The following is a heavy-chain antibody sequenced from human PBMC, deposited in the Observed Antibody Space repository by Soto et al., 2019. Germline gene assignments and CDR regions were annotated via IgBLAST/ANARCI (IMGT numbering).Heavy chain of an antibody. V-gene: IGHV3-30-3*01. CDR3: ARDQIPLRYFDWLPLGMDV. CDR1: GFTFSSYA. CDR2: ISYDGSNK. J-gene: IGHJ6*02. Sequence: GGSLRLSCAASGFTFSSYAMHWVRQAPGKGLEWVAVISYDGSNKYYADSVKGRFTISRDNSKNTLYLQMNSLRAEDTAVYYCARDQIPLRYFDWLPLGMDVWGQGTTVTVSS. D-gene: IGHD3-9*01.